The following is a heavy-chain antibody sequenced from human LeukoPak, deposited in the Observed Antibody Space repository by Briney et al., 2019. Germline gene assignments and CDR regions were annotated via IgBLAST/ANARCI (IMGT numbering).Heavy chain of an antibody. CDR3: ASKGSSSHEYYYYYYMDV. CDR1: GGTFSSYA. J-gene: IGHJ6*03. Sequence: ASVKVSCKASGGTFSSYAISWVRQAPGQGLEWMGGIIPIFGTANYAQKFQGRVAITTDESTSTAYMELSSLRSEDTAVYYCASKGSSSHEYYYYYYMDVWGKGTTVTVSS. V-gene: IGHV1-69*05. CDR2: IIPIFGTA. D-gene: IGHD6-13*01.